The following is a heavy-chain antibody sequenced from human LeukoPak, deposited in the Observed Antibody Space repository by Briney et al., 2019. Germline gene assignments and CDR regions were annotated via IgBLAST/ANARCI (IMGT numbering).Heavy chain of an antibody. CDR3: ARDRAITMVQGVIYYDAFDI. J-gene: IGHJ3*02. D-gene: IGHD3-10*01. CDR1: GFTFSSYA. CDR2: ISGSGGST. V-gene: IGHV3-23*01. Sequence: GGSLRPSCAASGFTFSSYAMSWVRQAPGKGLEWVSAISGSGGSTYYADSVKGRFTISRDNSKNTLYLQMNGLRPEDTAVYYCARDRAITMVQGVIYYDAFDIWGQGTMVTVSS.